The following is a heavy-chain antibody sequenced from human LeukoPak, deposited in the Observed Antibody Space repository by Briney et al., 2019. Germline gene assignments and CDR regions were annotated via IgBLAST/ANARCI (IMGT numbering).Heavy chain of an antibody. V-gene: IGHV3-23*01. Sequence: PGGSLRLSCAASTSTFSTYVMSWVRQAPGKGLEWVSVINSGFRTSSASSVKGRFIISGDNSKNTLFLHMNSLRGEDTAVYYCATGEDRSIYDRFDYWGQGTLVTVSS. D-gene: IGHD7-27*01. CDR2: INSGFRT. J-gene: IGHJ4*02. CDR1: TSTFSTYV. CDR3: ATGEDRSIYDRFDY.